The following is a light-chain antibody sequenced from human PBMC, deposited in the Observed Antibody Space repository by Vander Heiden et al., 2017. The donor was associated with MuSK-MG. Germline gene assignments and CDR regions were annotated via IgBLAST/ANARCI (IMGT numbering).Light chain of an antibody. CDR2: GAS. J-gene: IGKJ5*01. CDR1: QSVSSSY. CDR3: QQYGSSPPLSIT. Sequence: EIVLTQSPGTLSLSPGERATLSCRASQSVSSSYLAWYQQKPGQAPRLLIYGASSRATGIPDRFSGSGSGTDFTLTISRLEPEDFAVYYYQQYGSSPPLSITFGQGTRLEIK. V-gene: IGKV3-20*01.